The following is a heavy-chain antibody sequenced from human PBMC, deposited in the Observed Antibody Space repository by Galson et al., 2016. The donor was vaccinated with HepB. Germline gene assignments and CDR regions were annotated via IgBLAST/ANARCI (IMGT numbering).Heavy chain of an antibody. Sequence: SLRLSCAASGFTFSSHGMHWVRQAPGKGLEWLAVIWYGDVHIKVYADSVKGRFTISRDNSKNTLFLQMNSLSADDTAVYYCARGTTESDYPSYYGLDVWGQGATVTVSS. V-gene: IGHV3-33*01. J-gene: IGHJ6*02. D-gene: IGHD5-12*01. CDR3: ARGTTESDYPSYYGLDV. CDR1: GFTFSSHG. CDR2: IWYGDVHIK.